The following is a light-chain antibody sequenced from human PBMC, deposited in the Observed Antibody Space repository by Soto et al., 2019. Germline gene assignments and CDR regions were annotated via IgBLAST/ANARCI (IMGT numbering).Light chain of an antibody. CDR2: GAS. J-gene: IGKJ3*01. CDR1: QSVSSSY. Sequence: EIVLTQSPGTLSLSPGERATLSCRASQSVSSSYLAWYQQKPGQAPRLLIYGASSRATGIPDRFSGSGSGTDFTLTISRLEPEDFEVYYCQQYGSSFTFGPGNKVDIK. V-gene: IGKV3-20*01. CDR3: QQYGSSFT.